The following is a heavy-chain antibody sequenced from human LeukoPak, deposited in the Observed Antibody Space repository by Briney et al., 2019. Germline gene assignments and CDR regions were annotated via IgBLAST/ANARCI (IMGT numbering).Heavy chain of an antibody. CDR2: INPNTGGT. CDR1: GYTFTGYY. CDR3: AKDGVGATVTAYYFDS. J-gene: IGHJ4*02. D-gene: IGHD2-21*02. V-gene: IGHV1-2*02. Sequence: EASVKVSCKTSGYTFTGYYMHWERQAPGQGLEWMGWINPNTGGTDYSQKFEGRVTLARDTSISTAYMELTRLTSDDTALYYCAKDGVGATVTAYYFDSWGQGTLVTVSS.